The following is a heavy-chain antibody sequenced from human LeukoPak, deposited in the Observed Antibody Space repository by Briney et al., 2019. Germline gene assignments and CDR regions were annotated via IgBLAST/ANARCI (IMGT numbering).Heavy chain of an antibody. CDR3: AREHLGRDAFDT. J-gene: IGHJ3*02. Sequence: PSETLSLTCAVPGYSISSGYYWGWIRQPPGKGLEWIGSIYHSGSTYYNPSLKSRVTISVDTSNNQFSLKLSSVTAADTAVYYCAREHLGRDAFDTWGQGTMVTVSS. D-gene: IGHD1-26*01. V-gene: IGHV4-38-2*02. CDR1: GYSISSGYY. CDR2: IYHSGST.